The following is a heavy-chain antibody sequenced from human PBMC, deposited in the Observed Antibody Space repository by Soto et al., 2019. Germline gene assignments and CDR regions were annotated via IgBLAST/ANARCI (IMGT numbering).Heavy chain of an antibody. CDR3: ARSGDIVAIASQNNWFDP. CDR1: GGSISSYY. D-gene: IGHD2-15*01. Sequence: SETLSLTCTVSGGSISSYYWSWIRQPPGKGLEWIGYIYYSGSTNYNPSLKSRVTISVDTSKNQFSLKLSSVTAADTAVYYCARSGDIVAIASQNNWFDPWGQGTLVTVSS. V-gene: IGHV4-59*08. CDR2: IYYSGST. J-gene: IGHJ5*02.